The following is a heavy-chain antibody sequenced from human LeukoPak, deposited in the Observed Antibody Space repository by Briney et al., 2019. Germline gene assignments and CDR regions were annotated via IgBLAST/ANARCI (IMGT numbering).Heavy chain of an antibody. Sequence: PGGSLRLSCAASGFTFSSYGMHWVRQAPGKGLEWVAVISYDGSNKYYADSVKGRFTISRDNSKNTLYLQMNSLRAEDTAVYYCAKDQKWEWGQGTLVTASS. J-gene: IGHJ4*02. CDR2: ISYDGSNK. D-gene: IGHD1-26*01. CDR3: AKDQKWE. V-gene: IGHV3-30*18. CDR1: GFTFSSYG.